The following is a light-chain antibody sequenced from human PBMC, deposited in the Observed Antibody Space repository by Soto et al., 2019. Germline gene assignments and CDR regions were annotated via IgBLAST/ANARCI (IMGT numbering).Light chain of an antibody. V-gene: IGLV1-47*02. CDR2: NDN. J-gene: IGLJ1*01. Sequence: QSVLTQPPSTSGTPGQRVTISCSGTTSNIGSNSVSWYQRLPGRAPKLLIHNDNQRPSGVPDRFSGSKSGTSASLAIRGLRSDDEADYYCAAWDDNVSGRYVFGTGTKVTVL. CDR3: AAWDDNVSGRYV. CDR1: TSNIGSNS.